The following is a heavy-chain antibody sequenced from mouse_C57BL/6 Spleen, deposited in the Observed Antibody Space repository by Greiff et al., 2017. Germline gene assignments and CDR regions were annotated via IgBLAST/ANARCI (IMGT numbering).Heavy chain of an antibody. D-gene: IGHD2-1*01. Sequence: VQLQQSVAELVRPGASVKLSCTASGFNIKNTYMHWVKQRPEQGLAWIGRIDPANGNPKYAPKFKGKATITTDTSSNTAYLQRSSLTSEDTALYYCARRDLLSYAMDYWGQGTSVTVSS. CDR2: IDPANGNP. V-gene: IGHV14-3*01. CDR3: ARRDLLSYAMDY. J-gene: IGHJ4*01. CDR1: GFNIKNTY.